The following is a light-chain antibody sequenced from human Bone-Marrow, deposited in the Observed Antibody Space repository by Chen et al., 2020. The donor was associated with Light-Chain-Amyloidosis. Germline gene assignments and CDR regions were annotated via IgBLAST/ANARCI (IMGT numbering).Light chain of an antibody. Sequence: SYELTQPPSVSVSPGQTARITCSGDDLPTKYAYWYQQKPGQAPVLVKHRYTERPSGISERFASSSSGTTATLTISGVQAEDEADYHCQSADSSGTYEVIFGGGTKLTVL. CDR2: RYT. CDR3: QSADSSGTYEVI. V-gene: IGLV3-25*03. CDR1: DLPTKY. J-gene: IGLJ2*01.